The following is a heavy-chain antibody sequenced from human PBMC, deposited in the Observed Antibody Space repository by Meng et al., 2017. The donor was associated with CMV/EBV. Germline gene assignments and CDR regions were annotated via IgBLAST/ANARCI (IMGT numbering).Heavy chain of an antibody. CDR1: GGSFSGYY. CDR3: ARGFSHPRYCSSTSCYPADYYYGMDV. CDR2: INHSGST. D-gene: IGHD2-2*01. V-gene: IGHV4-34*01. Sequence: SETLSLTCAVYGGSFSGYYWSWIRQPPGKGLEWIWEINHSGSTNYNPSLKSRVTISVDTSTNQFSLKLSSVTAADTAVYYCARGFSHPRYCSSTSCYPADYYYGMDVWGQGTTVTVSS. J-gene: IGHJ6*02.